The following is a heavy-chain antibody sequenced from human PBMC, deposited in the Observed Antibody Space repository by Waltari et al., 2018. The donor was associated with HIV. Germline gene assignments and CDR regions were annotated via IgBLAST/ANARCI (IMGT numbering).Heavy chain of an antibody. V-gene: IGHV4-31*03. CDR2: LYYRWST. D-gene: IGHD2-15*01. Sequence: LQLQESGPGLVKPSKTLSLSCTVSGGSISSGGYYWSWLRQHPGKGMEWSGYLYYRWSTSYNPSLKRRVTISVDTSKNQFSLKRSSVTAADTAVYYCARDRLHCSGGSRTPPLYYYYGMDVWGQGTTVTVSS. CDR1: GGSISSGGYY. J-gene: IGHJ6*02. CDR3: ARDRLHCSGGSRTPPLYYYYGMDV.